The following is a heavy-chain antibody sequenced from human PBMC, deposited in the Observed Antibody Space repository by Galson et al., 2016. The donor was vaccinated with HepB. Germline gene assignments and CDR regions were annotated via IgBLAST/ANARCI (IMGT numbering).Heavy chain of an antibody. CDR2: ISTSGGST. V-gene: IGHV3-23*01. CDR1: GFAFSAYG. CDR3: ARELSGPDY. Sequence: SLRLSCAASGFAFSAYGMTWVRQAPRKGLEWVAAISTSGGSTDYADSVRGRFTISRDNSKNMLYLQMNSLRAEDTAIYYCARELSGPDYWGQGTLVTVSS. J-gene: IGHJ4*02.